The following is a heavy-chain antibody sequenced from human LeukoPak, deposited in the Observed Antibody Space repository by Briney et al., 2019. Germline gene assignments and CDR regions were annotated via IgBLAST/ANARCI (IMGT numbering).Heavy chain of an antibody. D-gene: IGHD3-10*01. Sequence: SETLSLTYTVSGYSISSGYYWGWIRQPPGKGLEWIGSIYHSGSTYYNPSLKSRVTISVDTSKNQFSLKLSSVTAADTAVYYCARDVVRGIPFDYWGQGTLVTVSS. CDR2: IYHSGST. CDR1: GYSISSGYY. V-gene: IGHV4-38-2*02. CDR3: ARDVVRGIPFDY. J-gene: IGHJ4*02.